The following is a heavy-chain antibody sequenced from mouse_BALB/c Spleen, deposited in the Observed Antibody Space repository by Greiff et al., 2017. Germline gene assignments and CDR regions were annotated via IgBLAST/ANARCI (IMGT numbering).Heavy chain of an antibody. CDR3: AGKGGAMDY. CDR2: ISSGSSTI. CDR1: GFTFSSFG. V-gene: IGHV5-17*02. J-gene: IGHJ4*01. Sequence: VKLMESGGGLVQPGGSRKLSCAASGFTFSSFGLHWVRQAPEKGLEWVAYISSGSSTIYYADTVKGRFTISRDNPKNTLFLQMTSLRSEDTAMYYCAGKGGAMDYWGQGTSVTVSS.